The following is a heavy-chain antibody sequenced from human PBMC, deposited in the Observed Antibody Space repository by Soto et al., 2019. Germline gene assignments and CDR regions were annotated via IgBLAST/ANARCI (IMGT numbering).Heavy chain of an antibody. V-gene: IGHV3-33*01. J-gene: IGHJ6*02. CDR2: IWYDGSNK. D-gene: IGHD3-10*01. Sequence: GGSLRLSCAASGFTFNNYGMHWVRQAPGKGLEWVAVIWYDGSNKYYADTVKGRFTLSRDNSKNTLYLQMNSLRAEDTAVYYCARSMVRGVILSSGMDVWGQGTTVTVSS. CDR1: GFTFNNYG. CDR3: ARSMVRGVILSSGMDV.